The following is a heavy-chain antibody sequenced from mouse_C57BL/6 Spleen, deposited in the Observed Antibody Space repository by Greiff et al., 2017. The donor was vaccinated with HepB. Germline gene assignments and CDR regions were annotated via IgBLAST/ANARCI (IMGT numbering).Heavy chain of an antibody. CDR1: GYTFTGYW. V-gene: IGHV1-9*01. Sequence: VQLQQSGAELMKPGASVKLSCKATGYTFTGYWIEWVKQRPGHGLEWIGEILPGSGSTNYNEKFKGKATFTAATSSNTAYMQLSSLTAEDSAIDYCARGGIARAWLAYWGQGTLVTVSA. J-gene: IGHJ3*01. CDR2: ILPGSGST. CDR3: ARGGIARAWLAY.